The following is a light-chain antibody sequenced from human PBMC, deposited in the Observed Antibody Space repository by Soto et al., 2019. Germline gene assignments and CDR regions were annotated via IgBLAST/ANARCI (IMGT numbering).Light chain of an antibody. V-gene: IGKV3-15*01. Sequence: EIVLTQSPGTLSLSPGERATLSCRASQSVNSNLAWYQQNPGQTPRLLIYGASTRATDLPARFSGSGSGTEFTLTISSLQPEDFATYYCQQHGQWPITFGQGTRLEN. J-gene: IGKJ5*01. CDR3: QQHGQWPIT. CDR2: GAS. CDR1: QSVNSN.